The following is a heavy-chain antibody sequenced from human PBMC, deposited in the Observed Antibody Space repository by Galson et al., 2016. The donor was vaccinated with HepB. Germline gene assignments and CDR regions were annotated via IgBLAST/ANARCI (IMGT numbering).Heavy chain of an antibody. CDR3: ARDRALRDGYNFAYFYGMDV. CDR1: GYTFTEYY. V-gene: IGHV1-46*01. J-gene: IGHJ6*02. CDR2: IKPSGGSA. D-gene: IGHD5-24*01. Sequence: SVKVSCKASGYTFTEYYLHWVRQAPGQGLEWMGIIKPSGGSAIYAQRFQGGVTMTRDTSTRTVYMELRGLGSEDTAVYFCARDRALRDGYNFAYFYGMDVWGLGTTVTVSS.